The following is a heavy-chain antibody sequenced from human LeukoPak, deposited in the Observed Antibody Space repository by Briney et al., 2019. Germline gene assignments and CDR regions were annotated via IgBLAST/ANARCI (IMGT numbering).Heavy chain of an antibody. CDR1: GASISSYY. CDR3: ARGGRIVVVPAAIGGWFDP. J-gene: IGHJ5*02. CDR2: IEYSGST. Sequence: SETLSLTCTVSGASISSYYWNWIRQPPGKGLEWIGYIEYSGSTNYNPSLKSRVTISIDTSKNQFSLKLSSVTAADTAVYYCARGGRIVVVPAAIGGWFDPWGQGTLVTVSS. V-gene: IGHV4-59*01. D-gene: IGHD2-2*02.